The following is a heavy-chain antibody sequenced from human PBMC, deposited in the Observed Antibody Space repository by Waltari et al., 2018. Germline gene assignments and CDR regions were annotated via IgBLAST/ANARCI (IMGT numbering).Heavy chain of an antibody. CDR1: GYSFTRYY. Sequence: QAQLVQSGAEVRKPGASVKVSRKTSGYSFTRYYMYWVRKAPGQGLEWMGQINPSGDGASYAQKFQGRFSMTKDTSTSTLYMELTSLRSEDTAVYYCARDSGTYGPDYWGQGSLVTVSS. V-gene: IGHV1-46*01. CDR3: ARDSGTYGPDY. D-gene: IGHD1-26*01. CDR2: INPSGDGA. J-gene: IGHJ4*02.